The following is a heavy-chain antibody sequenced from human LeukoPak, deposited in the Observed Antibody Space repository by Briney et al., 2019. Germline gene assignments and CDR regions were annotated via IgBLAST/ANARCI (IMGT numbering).Heavy chain of an antibody. CDR2: ISGSGGST. J-gene: IGHJ4*02. V-gene: IGHV3-23*01. D-gene: IGHD2-21*02. Sequence: GGSLRLSCAASGFTFSSYAMSWVRQAPGKGLEWVSAISGSGGSTYYADSVKGRFTISRDNSKNTLYLQMNSLRAEDTAVYYCAKDDHLVVVTAHFDYWGQGTLVTVSS. CDR3: AKDDHLVVVTAHFDY. CDR1: GFTFSSYA.